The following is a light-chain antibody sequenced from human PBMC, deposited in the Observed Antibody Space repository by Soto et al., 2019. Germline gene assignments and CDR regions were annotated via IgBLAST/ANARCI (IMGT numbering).Light chain of an antibody. Sequence: QAVVTQEPSFSVSPGGTVTLTCGLTSGSVSTTYYPSWYQQTPGQAPRTLIYSTNIRSSGVPDRFSGSILGNKAALTITGAPADDESDYHCMLYMGGGLVVFGGGTKLTVL. CDR3: MLYMGGGLVV. CDR2: STN. CDR1: SGSVSTTYY. J-gene: IGLJ2*01. V-gene: IGLV8-61*01.